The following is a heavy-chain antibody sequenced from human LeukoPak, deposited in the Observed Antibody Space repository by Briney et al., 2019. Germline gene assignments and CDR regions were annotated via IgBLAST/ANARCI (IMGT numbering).Heavy chain of an antibody. V-gene: IGHV3-30*02. J-gene: IGHJ4*02. CDR1: GFTFSSYG. D-gene: IGHD3-16*02. CDR2: IRYDGSNK. CDR3: AKDSNDYVWGSYRYTGYFDY. Sequence: GGSLRLSCAASGFTFSSYGMHWVRQAPGKGLEWVAFIRYDGSNKYYADSVKGRFTISRDNSKNTLYPQMNSLRAEDTAVYYCAKDSNDYVWGSYRYTGYFDYWGQGTLVTVSS.